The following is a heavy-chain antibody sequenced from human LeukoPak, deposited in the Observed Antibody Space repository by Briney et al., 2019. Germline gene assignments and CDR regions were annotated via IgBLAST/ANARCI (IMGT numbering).Heavy chain of an antibody. CDR1: GYTFTDFP. V-gene: IGHV1-2*06. D-gene: IGHD2-2*01. CDR2: INPNSGGT. J-gene: IGHJ6*02. Sequence: ASVTVSFTTSGYTFTDFPVNWVRQAPGQGLEWMGRINPNSGGTNYAQKFQGRVTMTRDTSISTAYMELSRLRSDDTAVYYCARAVGFCSSTSCPVPYYYYGMDVWGQGTTVTVSS. CDR3: ARAVGFCSSTSCPVPYYYYGMDV.